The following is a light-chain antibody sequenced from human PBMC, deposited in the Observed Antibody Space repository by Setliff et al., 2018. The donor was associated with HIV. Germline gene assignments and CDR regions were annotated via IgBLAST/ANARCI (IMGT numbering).Light chain of an antibody. Sequence: QSALTQPRSVSGSPGQSVTISCTGTTSDVGGYNFVSWYQHHPGKAPKLMIYDVIKRPSGVPDRFSGSKSGNTASLTISGLQAEDGADYYCCSYAGSHTFGLGNGTKGTVL. V-gene: IGLV2-11*01. J-gene: IGLJ1*01. CDR2: DVI. CDR3: CSYAGSHTFG. CDR1: TSDVGGYNF.